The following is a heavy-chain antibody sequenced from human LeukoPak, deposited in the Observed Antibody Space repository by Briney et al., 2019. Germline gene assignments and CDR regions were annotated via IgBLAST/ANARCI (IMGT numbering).Heavy chain of an antibody. V-gene: IGHV4-34*01. CDR3: ARVGQLARGPNFDY. CDR1: GGSLSGYY. Sequence: PSETLSLTCAVYGGSLSGYYWSWIRQPPGKGLEWIGEINHSGSTNYNPSLKSRVTISVDTSKNQFSLKLSSVTAADTAVYYCARVGQLARGPNFDYWGQGTLVTVSS. D-gene: IGHD6-6*01. CDR2: INHSGST. J-gene: IGHJ4*02.